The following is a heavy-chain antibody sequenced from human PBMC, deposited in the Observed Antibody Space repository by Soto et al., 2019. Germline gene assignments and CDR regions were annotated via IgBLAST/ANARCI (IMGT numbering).Heavy chain of an antibody. J-gene: IGHJ3*02. V-gene: IGHV1-18*04. CDR2: ISAYNGNT. D-gene: IGHD6-6*01. CDR3: ARDLVLRGAGAFDI. CDR1: GFTFIRFG. Sequence: ASFKVSRKASGFTFIRFGINWGGQAPGQGLEWMGWISAYNGNTNYAQKLQGRVTMTTDTSTSTAYMELRSLRSDDTAVYYCARDLVLRGAGAFDIWGQGTMVTVSS.